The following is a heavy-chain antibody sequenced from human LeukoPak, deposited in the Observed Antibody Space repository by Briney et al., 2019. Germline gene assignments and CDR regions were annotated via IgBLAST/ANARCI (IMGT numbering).Heavy chain of an antibody. CDR3: AKEESNGPPFDY. CDR1: GFTFSSFA. V-gene: IGHV3-23*01. Sequence: GGSLRLSCAVSGFTFSSFAMNWVRQAPGKGLEWVSTIGNGGSTYYADSVKGRFTISRDNSKNTLYLQMNSLRAEDTAVYYCAKEESNGPPFDYWGQGTLVTVSS. D-gene: IGHD3-10*01. J-gene: IGHJ4*02. CDR2: IGNGGST.